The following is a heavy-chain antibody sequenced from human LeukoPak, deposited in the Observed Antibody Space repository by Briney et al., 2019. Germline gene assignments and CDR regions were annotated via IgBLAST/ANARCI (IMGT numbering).Heavy chain of an antibody. D-gene: IGHD3-16*01. Sequence: GGSLRLSCAASGFTFSSYSMNWVRQAPGKGLEWVSSISSSSSYIYYADSVKGRFTISRDNAKNSLYLQMNSLRVEDTAVYYCAREVGEIAPDFDYWGQGTLVTVSS. CDR1: GFTFSSYS. CDR2: ISSSSSYI. CDR3: AREVGEIAPDFDY. J-gene: IGHJ4*02. V-gene: IGHV3-21*01.